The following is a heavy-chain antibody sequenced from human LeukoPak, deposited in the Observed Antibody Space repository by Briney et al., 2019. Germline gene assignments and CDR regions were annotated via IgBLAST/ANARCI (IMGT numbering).Heavy chain of an antibody. CDR2: FDPEDGET. J-gene: IGHJ5*02. CDR1: GYTLTELS. V-gene: IGHV1-24*01. D-gene: IGHD3-10*01. CDR3: ATAREYITMVRGDDNWFDP. Sequence: EASVKVSCKVSGYTLTELSMHWVRQAPGKGLEWMGGFDPEDGETIYAQKFQGRVTMTEDTSTDTAYMELSSLRSEDTAVYYCATAREYITMVRGDDNWFDPWGQGTLVTVSS.